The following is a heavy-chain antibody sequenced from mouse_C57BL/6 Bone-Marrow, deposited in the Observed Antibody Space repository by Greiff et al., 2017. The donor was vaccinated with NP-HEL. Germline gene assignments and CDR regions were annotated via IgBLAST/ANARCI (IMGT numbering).Heavy chain of an antibody. CDR2: IHPNSGST. V-gene: IGHV1-64*01. CDR1: GYTFTSYW. D-gene: IGHD2-3*01. Sequence: VQLQQLGAELVKPGASVKLSCKASGYTFTSYWMHWVKQRPGQGLEWIGMIHPNSGSTNYNEKFKSKATLTVDKSSSTAYMQLSSLTSEDSAVYYCARREYDGYFAWFAYWGQGTLVTVSA. CDR3: ARREYDGYFAWFAY. J-gene: IGHJ3*01.